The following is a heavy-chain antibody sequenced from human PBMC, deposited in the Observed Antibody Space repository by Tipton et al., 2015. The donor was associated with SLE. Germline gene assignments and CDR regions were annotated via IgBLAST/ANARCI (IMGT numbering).Heavy chain of an antibody. CDR2: IYTSGST. V-gene: IGHV4-61*09. Sequence: TLSLTCTVSGGSISSGNYYWSWIRQPAGKGLEWIGNIYTSGSTNYNPSLKSRVTISVDTSKKQSSLKLGSVTAADTAVYYCARGGAADYPYYFDYWGQGTLVTVSS. CDR1: GGSISSGNYY. D-gene: IGHD6-25*01. CDR3: ARGGAADYPYYFDY. J-gene: IGHJ4*02.